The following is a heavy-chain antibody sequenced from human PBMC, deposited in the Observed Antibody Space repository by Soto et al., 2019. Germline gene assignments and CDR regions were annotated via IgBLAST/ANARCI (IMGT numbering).Heavy chain of an antibody. V-gene: IGHV3-30*18. CDR3: AKDLYYYHFSLDHL. Sequence: QVRLVESGGGVDQPGRSLRLSCTASGFTFSSYGFHWVRQAPGRGLEWVAVISNDGGNKYYADSVKGRFTISRDNSANTLFLQLNSLRAEDTAVYYCAKDLYYYHFSLDHLWGQGTLVTVSS. CDR2: ISNDGGNK. CDR1: GFTFSSYG. J-gene: IGHJ4*02. D-gene: IGHD3-10*01.